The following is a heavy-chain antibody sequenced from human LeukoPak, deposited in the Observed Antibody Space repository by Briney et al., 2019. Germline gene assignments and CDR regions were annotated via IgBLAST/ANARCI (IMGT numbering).Heavy chain of an antibody. CDR2: ISYDGSNK. V-gene: IGHV3-30*18. CDR1: GFTFSSYG. J-gene: IGHJ4*02. D-gene: IGHD3-22*01. Sequence: GGSLRLSCAASGFTFSSYGMHWVRQAPGKGLEWVAVISYDGSNKYYADSVKGRFTISRDNSKNTLYLQMNSLRAEDTAVYYCAKDSYDTEYFDYWGQGTLVTVSS. CDR3: AKDSYDTEYFDY.